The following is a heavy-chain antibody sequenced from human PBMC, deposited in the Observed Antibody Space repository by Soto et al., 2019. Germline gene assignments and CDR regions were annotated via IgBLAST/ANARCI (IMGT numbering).Heavy chain of an antibody. Sequence: QITLKESGPTRVRPTQTLALTCTFSGFSLITSGVGVGWIRKTPGKALEWLAVIYWDDDKRHSPSLKSRLPITKDTSKNQVVLTMADMDPVDTATYFCAHRGYMYGNWDHGYFDYWGQGTLVTVSS. J-gene: IGHJ4*02. CDR2: IYWDDDK. V-gene: IGHV2-5*02. D-gene: IGHD5-18*01. CDR3: AHRGYMYGNWDHGYFDY. CDR1: GFSLITSGVG.